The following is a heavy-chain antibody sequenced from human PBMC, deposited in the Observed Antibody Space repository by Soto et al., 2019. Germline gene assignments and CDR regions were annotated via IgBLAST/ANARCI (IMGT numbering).Heavy chain of an antibody. Sequence: GGSLRLSCAASGFTFSSYWMHWVRQAPGKGLVWVSRINSDGSSTSYADSVKGRFTISRDNAKNTLYLQMNSLRAEDTAVYYCVRTSLVVAAATREDFWGQGTLVTVSS. D-gene: IGHD2-15*01. CDR1: GFTFSSYW. CDR2: INSDGSST. CDR3: VRTSLVVAAATREDF. V-gene: IGHV3-74*01. J-gene: IGHJ4*02.